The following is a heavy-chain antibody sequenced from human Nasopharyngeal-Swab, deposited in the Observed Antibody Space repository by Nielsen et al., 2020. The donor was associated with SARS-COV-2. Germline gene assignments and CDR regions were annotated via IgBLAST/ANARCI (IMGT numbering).Heavy chain of an antibody. D-gene: IGHD5-18*01. J-gene: IGHJ4*02. Sequence: SGPTLAKPTHTFTLTCTFSGFSLRTSGMRVSWIRQLPGKALEWLARIDWHDDKFYSTSLKTRLTISKDTSKNRVVLTMTNMDPVDTATYYCARVDVDTSMTHWGQGTLVTVSS. CDR3: ARVDVDTSMTH. V-gene: IGHV2-70*04. CDR1: GFSLRTSGMR. CDR2: IDWHDDK.